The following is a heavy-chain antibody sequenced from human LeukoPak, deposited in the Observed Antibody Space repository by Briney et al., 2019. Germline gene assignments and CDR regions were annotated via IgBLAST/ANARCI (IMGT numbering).Heavy chain of an antibody. V-gene: IGHV3-30*18. Sequence: GGSLRLSCVTSGFTFRSSAMHWVRRAPGRGLEWIAFISWDGAVIYYADSVKGRFTISRDTSKRTVSLQVDSLRAEDTAVYYCAKDLGTKYCIDYWGQGALVTVSS. CDR2: ISWDGAVI. CDR1: GFTFRSSA. CDR3: AKDLGTKYCIDY. J-gene: IGHJ4*02. D-gene: IGHD2-8*02.